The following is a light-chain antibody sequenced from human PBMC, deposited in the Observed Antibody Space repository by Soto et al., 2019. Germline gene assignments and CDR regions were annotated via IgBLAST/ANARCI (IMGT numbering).Light chain of an antibody. CDR1: KLGDKY. V-gene: IGLV3-1*01. Sequence: SYELTQPPSVSVSPGQTASITCSGDKLGDKYACWYQQKPGQSPVLVIYQDSKRPSGIPERFSGSNSGNTATLTISGTQAMDEADYYCQAGGLEVVFGGGTKLTVL. CDR3: QAGGLEVV. CDR2: QDS. J-gene: IGLJ2*01.